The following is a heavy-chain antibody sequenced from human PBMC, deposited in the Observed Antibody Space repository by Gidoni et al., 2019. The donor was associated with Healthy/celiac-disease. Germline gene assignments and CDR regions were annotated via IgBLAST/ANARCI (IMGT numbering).Heavy chain of an antibody. CDR1: GYTFTGYY. CDR2: INPNSGGT. J-gene: IGHJ6*02. V-gene: IGHV1-2*04. Sequence: QVQLVQSGAEVTKPGASVKVSCKASGYTFTGYYMHWVRQAPGQGLEWMGWINPNSGGTNYAQKFQGWVTMTRDTSISTAYMELSKLRSDDTAVYYCARGHPLRGVITHEYYYYYGMDVWGQGTTVTVSS. D-gene: IGHD3-10*01. CDR3: ARGHPLRGVITHEYYYYYGMDV.